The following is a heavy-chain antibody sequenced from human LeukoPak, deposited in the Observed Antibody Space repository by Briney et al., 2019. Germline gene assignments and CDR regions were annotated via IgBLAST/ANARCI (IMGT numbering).Heavy chain of an antibody. CDR1: GFSFKDTG. J-gene: IGHJ4*02. CDR2: ISSSSSYI. Sequence: GRSLRLSCAASGFSFKDTGMHWVRQAPGKGLEWVSSISSSSSYIYYADSVKGRFTISRDNAKNSLYLQMNSLRAEDTAVYYCARYPGYSYGFDYWGQGTLVTVSS. CDR3: ARYPGYSYGFDY. V-gene: IGHV3-21*01. D-gene: IGHD5-18*01.